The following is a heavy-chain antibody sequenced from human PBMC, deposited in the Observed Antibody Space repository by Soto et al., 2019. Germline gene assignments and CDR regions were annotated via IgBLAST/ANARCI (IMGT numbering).Heavy chain of an antibody. Sequence: GESLKISCKGSGYSFTSYWIGWVRQMPGKGLEWMGIIYPGDSDTRYSPSFQGQVTISADKSISTAYLQWSSLKASDTAMYYCARLKGYCTGGSCYAFDYWGQGTLVTVSS. V-gene: IGHV5-51*01. CDR1: GYSFTSYW. CDR3: ARLKGYCTGGSCYAFDY. CDR2: IYPGDSDT. D-gene: IGHD2-15*01. J-gene: IGHJ4*02.